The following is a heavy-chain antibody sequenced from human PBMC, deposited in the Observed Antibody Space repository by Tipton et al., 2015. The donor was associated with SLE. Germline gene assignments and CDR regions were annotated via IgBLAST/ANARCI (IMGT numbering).Heavy chain of an antibody. V-gene: IGHV4-34*01. J-gene: IGHJ4*02. CDR2: INHSGST. Sequence: LRLSCAVYGGSFSGYYWSWIRQPPGKGLEWIGEINHSGSTNYHPSLKSRVTISVDTPKNQFSLKLSSVTAADTAVYYCASVYYDYGPFWGQGTLVTVSS. D-gene: IGHD3-16*01. CDR1: GGSFSGYY. CDR3: ASVYYDYGPF.